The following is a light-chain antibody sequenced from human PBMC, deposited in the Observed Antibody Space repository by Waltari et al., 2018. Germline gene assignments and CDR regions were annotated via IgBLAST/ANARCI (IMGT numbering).Light chain of an antibody. CDR2: DVG. CDR3: TSYASSSTLV. Sequence: QSALTQPASVSGSPGQSITISCTGISSDVGGYNYVSWYQQHPGKAPKVMFYDVGYRPAGFSSRVSGSKSGNTASLTISGLQAEDEADYYCTSYASSSTLVFGGGTKLTVL. V-gene: IGLV2-14*03. J-gene: IGLJ2*01. CDR1: SSDVGGYNY.